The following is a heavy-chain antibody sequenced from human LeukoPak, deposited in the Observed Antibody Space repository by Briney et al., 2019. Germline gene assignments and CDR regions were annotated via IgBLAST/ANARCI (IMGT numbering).Heavy chain of an antibody. Sequence: PGGSLRLSCEVSGLTVSSNHMSWVRQAPGKGLEWVSVSYSGGSTQYAGSVKGRFAMSRDNSKNTLYLQMDSLRVEDTAVYYCTRSTPPDPAWGQGTLVTVSS. V-gene: IGHV3-53*01. CDR2: SYSGGST. J-gene: IGHJ5*02. CDR1: GLTVSSNH. D-gene: IGHD1-14*01. CDR3: TRSTPPDPA.